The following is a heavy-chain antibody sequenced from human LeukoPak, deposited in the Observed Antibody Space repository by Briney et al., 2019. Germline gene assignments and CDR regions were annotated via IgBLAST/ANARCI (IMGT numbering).Heavy chain of an antibody. D-gene: IGHD3-10*01. Sequence: SETLSLTCTVSGYSIRSGYYWGWIRQPPGKGLEWIGSIYHSGSTYYNPSLRSRVTMSVDTSKNQFSLKLRSVTAADTAVYYCARVYDSGSQAYFYYMDVWGKGTTVTISS. J-gene: IGHJ6*03. CDR2: IYHSGST. CDR1: GYSIRSGYY. V-gene: IGHV4-38-2*02. CDR3: ARVYDSGSQAYFYYMDV.